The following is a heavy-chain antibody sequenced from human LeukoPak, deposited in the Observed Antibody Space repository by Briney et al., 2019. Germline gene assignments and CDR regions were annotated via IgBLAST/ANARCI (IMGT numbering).Heavy chain of an antibody. V-gene: IGHV4-61*01. CDR1: GGSVSSGSFD. D-gene: IGHD1-26*01. J-gene: IGHJ4*02. CDR3: ARHAGAWLLPDDS. CDR2: ISDSVTT. Sequence: SETLSLTCTVSGGSVSSGSFDWSWIRQPPGKGLEWIGYISDSVTTKYSPSLKTRVTISVDTSKNQFSLKLRSVTAADTAVYYCARHAGAWLLPDDSWGQGTLVTVSS.